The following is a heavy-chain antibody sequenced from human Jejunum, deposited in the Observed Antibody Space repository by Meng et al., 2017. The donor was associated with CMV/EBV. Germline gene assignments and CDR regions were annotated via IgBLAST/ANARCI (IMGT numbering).Heavy chain of an antibody. D-gene: IGHD3-3*01. V-gene: IGHV1-69*10. J-gene: IGHJ6*02. CDR3: ARSGSAINGMDV. Sequence: ASGYTFSGNDIDWVRQATGQGLEWMGGIIPILGIANYAQKFQGRVTITADKSTSTAYMELSSLRSEDTAVYYCARSGSAINGMDVWGQGTTVTVSS. CDR1: GYTFSGND. CDR2: IIPILGIA.